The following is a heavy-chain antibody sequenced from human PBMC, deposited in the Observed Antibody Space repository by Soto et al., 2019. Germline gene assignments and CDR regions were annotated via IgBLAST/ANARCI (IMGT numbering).Heavy chain of an antibody. Sequence: ASVKVSCKVSGYTLTELSMHWVRQAPGKGLEWMGGFDPEDGETIYAQKFQGRVTMTEDTSTDTAYMELSSLRSEDTAVYYCATPGVGMGGMNGYFDYWGQGTLVTVSS. CDR3: ATPGVGMGGMNGYFDY. V-gene: IGHV1-24*01. J-gene: IGHJ4*02. D-gene: IGHD2-15*01. CDR2: FDPEDGET. CDR1: GYTLTELS.